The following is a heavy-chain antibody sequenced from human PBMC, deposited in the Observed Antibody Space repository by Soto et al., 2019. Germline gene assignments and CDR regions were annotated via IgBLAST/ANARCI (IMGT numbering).Heavy chain of an antibody. J-gene: IGHJ4*02. CDR1: GFRFEQDV. CDR3: LKDAPNGSIDD. CDR2: VSPTGDTV. D-gene: IGHD3-10*01. Sequence: VQVVASGGGLVQPGRSRRLSCAVCGFRFEQDVMQLVRQAPGKGLECVSTVSPTGDTVAYADSVEGRFTVSRDNAKNSLYLQMNSLKGDDTAFYYCLKDAPNGSIDDWGQGTLVTVSS. V-gene: IGHV3-9*01.